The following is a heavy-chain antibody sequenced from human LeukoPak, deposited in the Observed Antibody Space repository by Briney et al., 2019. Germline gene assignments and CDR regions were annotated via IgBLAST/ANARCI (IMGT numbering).Heavy chain of an antibody. CDR1: GGSFSGYY. V-gene: IGHV4-34*01. J-gene: IGHJ5*02. CDR3: ARVALSSSWYKVGYWFDP. D-gene: IGHD6-13*01. CDR2: INHSGST. Sequence: PSETLSLTCAVYGGSFSGYYWSWIRQPPGKGLEWIGEINHSGSTNYNPSLKSRVTISVDTSKNQFSLKLSSVTAADTAVYYCARVALSSSWYKVGYWFDPWGQGTLVTVSS.